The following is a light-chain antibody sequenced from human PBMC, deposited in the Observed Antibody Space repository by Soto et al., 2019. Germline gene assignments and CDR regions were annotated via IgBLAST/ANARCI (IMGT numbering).Light chain of an antibody. J-gene: IGKJ2*01. CDR3: QHYDGSPRT. CDR2: GVF. Sequence: ETVLPQSPGTVSLYPGERATLSCTTSQSVRSNYLAWYQQKPGQAPRLVVYGVFNRTTGIPDRFSGSGSVTDFTLTISGLEPEEYAFYYCQHYDGSPRTFGQGTKLEI. CDR1: QSVRSNY. V-gene: IGKV3-20*01.